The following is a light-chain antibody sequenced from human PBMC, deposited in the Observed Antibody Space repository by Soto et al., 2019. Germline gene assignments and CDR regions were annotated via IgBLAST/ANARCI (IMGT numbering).Light chain of an antibody. J-gene: IGKJ4*01. CDR2: AAS. V-gene: IGKV1D-12*01. CDR3: QPANSFPLT. CDR1: QDISNW. Sequence: DIQMTQSPASVSASVGDRVTITCRASQDISNWLAWYQQKPGKAPRLLIHAASNLQSGVPSTFSGSGSGTDFTLTISSLQPEDFATYYCQPANSFPLTFGGGTTVDIK.